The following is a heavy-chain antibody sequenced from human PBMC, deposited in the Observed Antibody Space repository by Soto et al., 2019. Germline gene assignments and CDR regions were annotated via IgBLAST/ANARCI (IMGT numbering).Heavy chain of an antibody. CDR1: GCTFTGYY. D-gene: IGHD6-19*01. CDR3: ARDGGWYGKYNWFDP. V-gene: IGHV1-2*04. Sequence: ASVKVSCGASGCTFTGYYMHGVRQAPGQGLEWMGWINPNSGGTNYAQKFQGWVTMTRDTSISTAYMELSRLRSDDTAVYYCARDGGWYGKYNWFDPWGQGTLVTVSS. CDR2: INPNSGGT. J-gene: IGHJ5*02.